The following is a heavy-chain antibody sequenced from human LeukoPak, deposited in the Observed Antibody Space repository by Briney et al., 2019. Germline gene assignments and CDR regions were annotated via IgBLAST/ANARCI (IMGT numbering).Heavy chain of an antibody. J-gene: IGHJ4*02. CDR1: GGSISSGDYY. Sequence: SETLSLTCTVSGGSISSGDYYWRWIRQPPGKGLEWIGYIYYSGSTYYNPSLKSRVTISVDTSKNQFSLKLSSVTAADTAVYYCARGVTVGFGEYWGQGTLVTVSS. CDR2: IYYSGST. CDR3: ARGVTVGFGEY. V-gene: IGHV4-30-4*01. D-gene: IGHD3-10*01.